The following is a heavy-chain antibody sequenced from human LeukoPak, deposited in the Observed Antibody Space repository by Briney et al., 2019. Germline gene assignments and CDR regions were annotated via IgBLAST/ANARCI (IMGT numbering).Heavy chain of an antibody. CDR3: AKLRDYYDSSGQFDY. CDR1: GFTFSSYA. V-gene: IGHV3-23*01. CDR2: ISGSGDST. J-gene: IGHJ4*02. D-gene: IGHD3-22*01. Sequence: GGSLRLSCAASGFTFSSYAMSWVRQAPGKGLEWVSAISGSGDSTYYADSVKGRFTISRDNSKNTLYLQVNSLRAEDTAVYYCAKLRDYYDSSGQFDYWGQGTLVTVSS.